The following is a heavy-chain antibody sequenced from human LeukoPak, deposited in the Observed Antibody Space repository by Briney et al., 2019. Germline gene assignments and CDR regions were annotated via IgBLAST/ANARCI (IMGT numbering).Heavy chain of an antibody. CDR3: ARGARFRNNWFGP. CDR1: IGSFSDYY. CDR2: ISHSGST. J-gene: IGHJ5*02. Sequence: PSETLSLTCAVYIGSFSDYYWSWIRQSPGKGLEWIGEISHSGSTNYNPSLKSRVSMSVDTSKNQFSLNLRSVTAADTAVYYCARGARFRNNWFGPWGQGTLVTVSS. V-gene: IGHV4-34*01. D-gene: IGHD3-3*01.